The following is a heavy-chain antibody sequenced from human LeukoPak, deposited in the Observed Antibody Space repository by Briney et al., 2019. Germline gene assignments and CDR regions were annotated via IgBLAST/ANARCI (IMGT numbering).Heavy chain of an antibody. V-gene: IGHV3-21*01. CDR3: ARELMGLTMIVVVNPIDY. D-gene: IGHD3-22*01. Sequence: GGSLRLSCAASGFTFSSYSMNWVRQAPGKGLEWVSAISSTSSYIYYADSVKGRFTISRDNAKNSLFLQMNSLRAEDTAVYYCARELMGLTMIVVVNPIDYWGQGTLVTVSS. CDR1: GFTFSSYS. J-gene: IGHJ4*02. CDR2: ISSTSSYI.